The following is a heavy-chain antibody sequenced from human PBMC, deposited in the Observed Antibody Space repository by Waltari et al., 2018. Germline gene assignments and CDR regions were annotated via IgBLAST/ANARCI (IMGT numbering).Heavy chain of an antibody. V-gene: IGHV1-2*02. Sequence: QVHLVQSGAEVREPGASVKVSCKAFGYSFNDHYMHWLRQAPGQGLEGKGWNNVDGGGTDYGEKVRGEVTRGSDASSSTAYVDLRGLRSGDTAVYCCARRNLLESRGVAPPSISHYFGPWGQGTLVSVSS. CDR1: GYSFNDHY. CDR2: NNVDGGGT. J-gene: IGHJ5*02. CDR3: ARRNLLESRGVAPPSISHYFGP. D-gene: IGHD3-10*01.